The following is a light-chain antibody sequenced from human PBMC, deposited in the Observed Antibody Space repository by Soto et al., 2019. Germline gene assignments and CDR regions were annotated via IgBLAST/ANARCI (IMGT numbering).Light chain of an antibody. CDR3: SSYTTSNTRQIV. V-gene: IGLV2-14*03. CDR2: DVS. J-gene: IGLJ1*01. Sequence: ALTQPASVSGSPGQSITISCTGTSSDVGGYNYVSWYQHHPGKAPKLMIYDVSNRPSGVSNRFSGSKSGNTASLTISGLQPEDEADYYCSSYTTSNTRQIVLGTGTKVTV. CDR1: SSDVGGYNY.